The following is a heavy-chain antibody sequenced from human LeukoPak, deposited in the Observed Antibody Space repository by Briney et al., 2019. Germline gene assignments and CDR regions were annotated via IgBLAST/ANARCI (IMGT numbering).Heavy chain of an antibody. Sequence: TGGSLRLSCAASGLTLSSYWMHWVRQAPGKGLVWVSRINSDGSITNYADSAKGRFTISRDNAKNTLYLQMNSLRDEDTSAYYCASALESKGRNALDYWGQGTLVTVSS. CDR3: ASALESKGRNALDY. CDR2: INSDGSIT. J-gene: IGHJ4*02. V-gene: IGHV3-74*01. D-gene: IGHD4-23*01. CDR1: GLTLSSYW.